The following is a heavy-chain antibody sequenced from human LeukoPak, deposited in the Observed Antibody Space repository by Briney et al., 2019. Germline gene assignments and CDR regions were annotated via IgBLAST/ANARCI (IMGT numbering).Heavy chain of an antibody. D-gene: IGHD5-12*01. CDR3: AKPPRGLYFDY. CDR1: GGSISSSNW. V-gene: IGHV4-4*02. CDR2: IYHSGST. Sequence: SETLSLTCAVSGGSISSSNWWSWVRQPPEKGLEWIGEIYHSGSTNYNPSLKSRVTISVDKSKNQFSLRLSSVTAADTAVYYCAKPPRGLYFDYWGQGTLVTVSS. J-gene: IGHJ4*02.